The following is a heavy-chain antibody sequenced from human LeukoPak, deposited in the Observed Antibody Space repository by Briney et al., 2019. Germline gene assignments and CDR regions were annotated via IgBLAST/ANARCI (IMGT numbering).Heavy chain of an antibody. Sequence: PGGSLRLSCAASGFTFSSYWMHWVRQAPGKGLVWVSRINTDGSSTSYADSVKGRFTISRDNAKNTLYLQMNSLRAEDTAVYYCARDRANELGSIAAPVDAFDIWGQGTMVTVSS. D-gene: IGHD6-6*01. J-gene: IGHJ3*02. CDR3: ARDRANELGSIAAPVDAFDI. V-gene: IGHV3-74*01. CDR1: GFTFSSYW. CDR2: INTDGSST.